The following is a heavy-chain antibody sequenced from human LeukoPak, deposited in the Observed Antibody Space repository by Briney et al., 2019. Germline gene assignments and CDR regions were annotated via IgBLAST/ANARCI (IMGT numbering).Heavy chain of an antibody. J-gene: IGHJ4*02. CDR1: GFTFSTYW. D-gene: IGHD3-22*01. CDR3: ARALLTYYYDSSGYLAY. Sequence: PGGSLRLSCAASGFTFSTYWMHWVRQAPGKGLEWVSVIYSGGSTYYADSVKGRFTISRDNSKNTLYLQMNSLRAEDTAVYYCARALLTYYYDSSGYLAYWGQGTLVTVSS. CDR2: IYSGGST. V-gene: IGHV3-66*01.